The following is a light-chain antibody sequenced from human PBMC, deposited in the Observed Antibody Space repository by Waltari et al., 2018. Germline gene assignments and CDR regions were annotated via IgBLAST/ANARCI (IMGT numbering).Light chain of an antibody. V-gene: IGKV3-20*01. Sequence: EIVLTQSPGTLSLSPGERASLSCRASQSVSSNYLAWYQQKPGQTPRLLNYDASSRATGIPDRFSGSGSGTDFTLTISRLAPDYFAVFYCQQYATSPLTFRGGTKVEIK. CDR3: QQYATSPLT. CDR1: QSVSSNY. J-gene: IGKJ4*01. CDR2: DAS.